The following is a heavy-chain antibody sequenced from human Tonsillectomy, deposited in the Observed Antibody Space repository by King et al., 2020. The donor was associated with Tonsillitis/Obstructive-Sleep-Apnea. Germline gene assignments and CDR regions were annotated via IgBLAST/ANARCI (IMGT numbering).Heavy chain of an antibody. V-gene: IGHV3-7*04. CDR1: GFTFSSFR. D-gene: IGHD3-22*01. J-gene: IGHJ3*02. Sequence: VQLVESGGGLVQPGGSLRLSCAASGFTFSSFRMGWVRQAPGKGLEWVANIKQDGTEKYYVDSVKGRFTIFRDNAKNSLYLQMNSLRAEDTAVYYCAWPTYFYDSAGYFIGFAFDIWGQGTMVTVSP. CDR3: AWPTYFYDSAGYFIGFAFDI. CDR2: IKQDGTEK.